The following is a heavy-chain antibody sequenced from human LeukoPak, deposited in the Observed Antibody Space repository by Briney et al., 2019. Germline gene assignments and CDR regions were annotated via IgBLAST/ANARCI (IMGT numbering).Heavy chain of an antibody. CDR2: LNPNSAAT. CDR3: ARGGEWYYDSSTYRLFDY. V-gene: IGHV1-2*04. Sequence: GASVKVSCKASGYTFTGYYMHWVRQAPGQGLEWMGWLNPNSAATSYAQKFQGWVTMTRDTSISTAYMELSTLTSDDTAVYYCARGGEWYYDSSTYRLFDYWGQGTLVTVSS. CDR1: GYTFTGYY. D-gene: IGHD3-22*01. J-gene: IGHJ4*02.